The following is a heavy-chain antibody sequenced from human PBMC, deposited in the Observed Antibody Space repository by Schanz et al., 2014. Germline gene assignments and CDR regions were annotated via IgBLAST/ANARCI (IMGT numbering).Heavy chain of an antibody. Sequence: EVQLVESGGDLVQPGGSLRLSCSASGFTFSTFAMHWVRQAPGKGLEWVSSISSGGGSTYYADSVKGRFTISRDNAKNSLFLQMNSLRAEDTAVYYCLAPDYGMDVWGQGTTVTVSS. J-gene: IGHJ6*02. CDR3: LAPDYGMDV. V-gene: IGHV3-48*03. CDR2: ISSGGGST. CDR1: GFTFSTFA.